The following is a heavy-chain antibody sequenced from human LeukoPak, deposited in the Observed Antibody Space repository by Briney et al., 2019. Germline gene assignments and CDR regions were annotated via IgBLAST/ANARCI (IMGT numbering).Heavy chain of an antibody. Sequence: APVKVSCKASGYTFTGYYIHWVRQAPGQGLEWMGRINPNSGDTNYAQKFQGKVTMTRDTSISTVYMDLRSLRSDDTAVYYCARGDVAPGYWGQGTLVTVSS. J-gene: IGHJ4*02. CDR3: ARGDVAPGY. D-gene: IGHD5-24*01. CDR1: GYTFTGYY. V-gene: IGHV1-2*02. CDR2: INPNSGDT.